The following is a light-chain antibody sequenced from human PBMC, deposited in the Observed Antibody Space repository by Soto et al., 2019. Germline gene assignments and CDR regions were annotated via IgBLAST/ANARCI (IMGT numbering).Light chain of an antibody. CDR3: CSYAGDYTFV. CDR2: DVK. CDR1: SSDVGGYNY. J-gene: IGLJ1*01. Sequence: QSALTQPRSVSGSPGQSVTISCTGTSSDVGGYNYVSWYQQHPGKAPKVMIYDVKTRPSGVPDRFSASKSGNTAPLTISGLQAEDEADYYLCSYAGDYTFVFGTGTKLTVL. V-gene: IGLV2-11*01.